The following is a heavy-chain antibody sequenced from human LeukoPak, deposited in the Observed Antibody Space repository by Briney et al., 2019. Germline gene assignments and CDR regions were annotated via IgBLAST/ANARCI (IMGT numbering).Heavy chain of an antibody. J-gene: IGHJ3*02. CDR1: GGSFSGYY. CDR2: INHSGST. CDR3: ARGSKKTYYYDSSGYMAFDI. V-gene: IGHV4-34*01. Sequence: PSETLSLTCAVYGGSFSGYYWSWIRQPPGKGLEWIGEINHSGSTNYNPSLKSRVTISVDTSKNQFSLKLSSVTAADTAVYYCARGSKKTYYYDSSGYMAFDIWGQGTMVTVSS. D-gene: IGHD3-22*01.